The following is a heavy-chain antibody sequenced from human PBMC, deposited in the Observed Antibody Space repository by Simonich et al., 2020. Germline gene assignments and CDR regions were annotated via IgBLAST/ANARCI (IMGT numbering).Heavy chain of an antibody. V-gene: IGHV3-21*01. CDR2: IRSSSSYI. J-gene: IGHJ4*02. Sequence: EVQLVESGGGLVKPGGSLRLSCAASGFTFSSYSVNWVRQAPGKGLEGVSSIRSSSSYIYYADSVKGRFTISRDNAKNSRYLQMNSLRAEDTAVYYCARKRFLEWFFDYWGQGTLVTVSS. CDR1: GFTFSSYS. CDR3: ARKRFLEWFFDY. D-gene: IGHD3-3*01.